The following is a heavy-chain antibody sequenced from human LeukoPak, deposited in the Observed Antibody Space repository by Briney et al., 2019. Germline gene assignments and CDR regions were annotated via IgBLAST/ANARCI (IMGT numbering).Heavy chain of an antibody. D-gene: IGHD1-26*01. CDR1: GFTFTNYW. CDR3: ARDRGALDY. Sequence: GGSLRLSCAASGFTFTNYWMHWVCQAPGEGLGWVSRINMDGSVTRYAESVKGRFTISRDNAKNTVFRQTNSLRAETTAVYYWARDRGALDYWGQGTLVTVSS. V-gene: IGHV3-74*01. CDR2: INMDGSVT. J-gene: IGHJ4*02.